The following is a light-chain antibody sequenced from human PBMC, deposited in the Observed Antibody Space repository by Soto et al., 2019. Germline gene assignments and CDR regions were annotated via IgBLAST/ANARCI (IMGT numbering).Light chain of an antibody. CDR3: QRSYSTRVT. J-gene: IGKJ5*01. V-gene: IGKV1-39*01. CDR2: AAS. Sequence: DIPMTQSPSSLSAFVGDRVSITCRASQSISSYLNWYQQKPGKAPKLLIYAASTLQSGVPSRFSGSGSGTDFTLTISSVQPEDFATYYCQRSYSTRVTFGQGTRLEIK. CDR1: QSISSY.